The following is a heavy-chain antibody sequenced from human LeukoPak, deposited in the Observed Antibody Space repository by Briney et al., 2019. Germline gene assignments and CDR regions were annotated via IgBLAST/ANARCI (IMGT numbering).Heavy chain of an antibody. CDR1: GFTFSSYE. V-gene: IGHV3-48*03. Sequence: PGGSLRLSCAASGFTFSSYEMNWVRQAPGKGLEWVSYISSSGSTTYYADSVKGRFTISRDNAKNSLYLQMNSLTAEDTALYFCAKEVDFLTSNRRVFFDDWGHGILVTVSS. D-gene: IGHD3-9*01. CDR2: ISSSGSTT. CDR3: AKEVDFLTSNRRVFFDD. J-gene: IGHJ4*01.